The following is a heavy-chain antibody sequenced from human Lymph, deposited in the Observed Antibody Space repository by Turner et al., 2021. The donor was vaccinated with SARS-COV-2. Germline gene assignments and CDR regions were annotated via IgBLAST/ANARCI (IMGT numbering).Heavy chain of an antibody. CDR3: AKDLAGTYYSSFDY. D-gene: IGHD1-26*01. V-gene: IGHV3-9*01. CDR1: GFTCDDYA. Sequence: EVQLVGSGGGLLQPGRSLRVSCAPSGFTCDDYAMRWVRQAPGKGLEGVASINGRGGSIAYADSVKGRFTISRDNPKNSLYLQMNSLRAEDTAFYYCAKDLAGTYYSSFDYWGQGTLVTVSS. CDR2: INGRGGSI. J-gene: IGHJ4*02.